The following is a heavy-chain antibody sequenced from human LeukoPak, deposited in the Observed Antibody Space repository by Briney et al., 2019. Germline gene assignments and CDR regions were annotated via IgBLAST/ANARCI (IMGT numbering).Heavy chain of an antibody. CDR2: IYYSGST. V-gene: IGHV4-59*12. CDR3: ARGEWLRFPSSLPD. J-gene: IGHJ3*01. Sequence: SETLSLTCTVSGVSISSYYWRWIRQPPGQGLEWFGYIYYSGSTNYNPSLKSRVTISVDTSKNQFSLKLSSVTAADTAVYYCARGEWLRFPSSLPDWGQGTMVTVSS. D-gene: IGHD5-12*01. CDR1: GVSISSYY.